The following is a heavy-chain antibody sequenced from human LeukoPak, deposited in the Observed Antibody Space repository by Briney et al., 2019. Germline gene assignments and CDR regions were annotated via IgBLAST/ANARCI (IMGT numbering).Heavy chain of an antibody. CDR1: GFTVSRNY. Sequence: GGALRLSCAASGFTVSRNYMSWVRQAPGKGLEWVSVIYSDGSRYYADSVKDRFTISRDNAKNTMYLQMNSLRAEDTAVYYCARDSDNSSGAYWGQGTLVTVSS. CDR3: ARDSDNSSGAY. D-gene: IGHD6-19*01. CDR2: IYSDGSR. V-gene: IGHV3-66*01. J-gene: IGHJ4*02.